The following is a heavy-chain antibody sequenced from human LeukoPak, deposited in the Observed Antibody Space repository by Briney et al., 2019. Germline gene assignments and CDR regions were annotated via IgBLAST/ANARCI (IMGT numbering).Heavy chain of an antibody. J-gene: IGHJ5*02. CDR2: IYHSGST. Sequence: SETLSLTCTVSGYSISSGYYWGWIRQPPGKGLEWIGSIYHSGSTYYNPSLKSRVTISVDMSKNQFSLKLSSVTAADTAVYCCARGVSGNWFDPWGQGTLVTVSP. CDR3: ARGVSGNWFDP. D-gene: IGHD3-10*01. CDR1: GYSISSGYY. V-gene: IGHV4-38-2*02.